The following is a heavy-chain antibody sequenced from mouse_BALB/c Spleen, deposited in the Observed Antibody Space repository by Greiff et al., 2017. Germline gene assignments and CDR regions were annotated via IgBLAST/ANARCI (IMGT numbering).Heavy chain of an antibody. CDR1: GFSFRSFG. J-gene: IGHJ4*01. V-gene: IGHV5-17*02. Sequence: EVHLVESGGGLVQPGGSRKLSCAASGFSFRSFGMRWVRQSPERGLEWVAYFSSGSSTIYYADTVKGRFTISRDNPKNTLFLQMTSLRSEDTAMYYCARWDWDGAMDYWGQGTSVTVSS. D-gene: IGHD4-1*01. CDR2: FSSGSSTI. CDR3: ARWDWDGAMDY.